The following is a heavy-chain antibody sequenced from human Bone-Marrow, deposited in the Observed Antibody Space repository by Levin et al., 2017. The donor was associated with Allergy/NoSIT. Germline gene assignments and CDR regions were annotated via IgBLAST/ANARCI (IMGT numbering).Heavy chain of an antibody. J-gene: IGHJ5*02. D-gene: IGHD4-17*01. V-gene: IGHV4-59*01. CDR3: ARGDYSDQMGFDP. CDR2: VYYSGST. Sequence: PSETLSLTCSISGGSISSYYWHWIRQPPGKGLEWIGYVYYSGSTNYSPSLNSRVTISVDTSKNQFSLILISVTAADTAVYYCARGDYSDQMGFDPWGQGTLVTVSS. CDR1: GGSISSYY.